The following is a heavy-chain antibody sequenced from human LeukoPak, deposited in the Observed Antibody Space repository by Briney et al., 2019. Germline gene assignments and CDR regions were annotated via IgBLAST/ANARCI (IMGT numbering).Heavy chain of an antibody. CDR3: ATIYSSGWYYFDY. J-gene: IGHJ4*02. CDR2: FDPEDGET. D-gene: IGHD6-19*01. CDR1: GYTLTELS. V-gene: IGHV1-24*01. Sequence: ASVKVSCKVSGYTLTELSMHWVRQAPGKGLEWMGGFDPEDGETIYAQKYQGRVTMTEDTSTDTAYMELSSLRSEDTAVYYCATIYSSGWYYFDYWGQGTLVTVSS.